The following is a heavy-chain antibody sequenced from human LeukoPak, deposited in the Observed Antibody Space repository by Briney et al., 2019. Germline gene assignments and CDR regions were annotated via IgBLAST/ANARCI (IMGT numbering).Heavy chain of an antibody. Sequence: PGGSLRLSCAASGFTFSSYGMHWVRQAPGKGLEWVAVISYDGSNKYYADSVKGRFTISRDNSKNTLYLRMNSLRAEDTAVYYCAKDPRDGYEYFDYWGQGTLVTVSS. CDR2: ISYDGSNK. V-gene: IGHV3-30*18. CDR1: GFTFSSYG. CDR3: AKDPRDGYEYFDY. J-gene: IGHJ4*02. D-gene: IGHD5-24*01.